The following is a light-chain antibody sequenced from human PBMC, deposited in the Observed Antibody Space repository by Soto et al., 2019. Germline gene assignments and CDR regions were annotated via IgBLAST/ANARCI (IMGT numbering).Light chain of an antibody. J-gene: IGLJ1*01. CDR2: DVT. CDR1: SSDVGSYDL. CDR3: VSYTSSTTYV. V-gene: IGLV2-14*02. Sequence: QSALTQPASVSGSPGQSITISCTGTSSDVGSYDLVSWYQHYPGKAPKLMIYDVTNRPSGVSNRFSGSKSGSTASLIISGLQAEDEADYYCVSYTSSTTYVFGTGTKLTVL.